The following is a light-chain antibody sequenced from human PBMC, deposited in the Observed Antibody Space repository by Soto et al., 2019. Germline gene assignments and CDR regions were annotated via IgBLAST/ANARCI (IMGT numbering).Light chain of an antibody. Sequence: DIQMTQSPSTLSASVGDRVTITCRASQSISSWLAWYKQKPGKAPKLLIYKASNLESGVPSRFSGSGSGTEFTLTISSLQPDDFATYYCQQYNSYSCTFGQGTKLEIK. CDR1: QSISSW. J-gene: IGKJ2*02. CDR2: KAS. V-gene: IGKV1-5*03. CDR3: QQYNSYSCT.